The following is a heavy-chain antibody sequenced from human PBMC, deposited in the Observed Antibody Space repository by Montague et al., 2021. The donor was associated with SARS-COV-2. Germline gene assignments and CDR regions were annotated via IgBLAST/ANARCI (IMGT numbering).Heavy chain of an antibody. CDR2: ISSSGATI. J-gene: IGHJ4*02. CDR3: ATNKYCTLHDCLHGRHYFDX. CDR1: GFDFFNFD. D-gene: IGHD2-8*01. V-gene: IGHV3-48*03. Sequence: SLRLSCAASGFDFFNFDMAWVRQAPGRGLEWISDISSSGATILYADSLKGRFTISRDNIQKSLYLQMNSLRAEGTAVYYCATNKYCTLHDCLHGRHYFDXWGQGTLVTVSS.